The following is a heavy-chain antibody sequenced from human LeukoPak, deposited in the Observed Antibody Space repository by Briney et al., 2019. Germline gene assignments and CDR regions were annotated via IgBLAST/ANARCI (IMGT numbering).Heavy chain of an antibody. CDR2: IRYDGSDK. J-gene: IGHJ4*02. CDR3: AKDVSDYFDY. Sequence: GGSLRLSCAASGFTFSNYGMHWVRQAPGKGLGWVSFIRYDGSDKYYADPVKGRFTISRDKSKNTLYLQMNSLRAEDTAVYYCAKDVSDYFDYWGQGTLVTVSS. V-gene: IGHV3-30*02. CDR1: GFTFSNYG. D-gene: IGHD5/OR15-5a*01.